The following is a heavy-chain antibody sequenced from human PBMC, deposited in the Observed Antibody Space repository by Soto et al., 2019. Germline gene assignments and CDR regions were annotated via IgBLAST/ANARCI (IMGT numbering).Heavy chain of an antibody. CDR3: TRKRFGMDV. CDR2: IKEDGSEK. Sequence: GQSLRLSCAAARFRFSNSWMSWVRQAPGKGLEWVANIKEDGSEKDYVDPVKGRFTITRDNAKNSLYLQMNNLRAEDTAVYFCTRKRFGMDVWGQGTTVTGS. J-gene: IGHJ6*02. CDR1: RFRFSNSW. V-gene: IGHV3-7*03.